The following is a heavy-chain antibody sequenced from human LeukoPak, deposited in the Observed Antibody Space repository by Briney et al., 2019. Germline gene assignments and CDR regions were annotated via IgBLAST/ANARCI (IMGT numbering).Heavy chain of an antibody. V-gene: IGHV6-1*01. CDR2: TYYRSKWYN. J-gene: IGHJ6*03. CDR1: GDSVSSNSAA. Sequence: SQTLSLTCAISGDSVSSNSAAWNWIRQSPSRGLEWLGRTYYRSKWYNDYAVSVKSRITINPDTSKNQFSLQLNSVTPEDTAVYYCARGLEVGDYGDAYYYYYYYMDVWGKGTTVTVSS. CDR3: ARGLEVGDYGDAYYYYYYYMDV. D-gene: IGHD4-17*01.